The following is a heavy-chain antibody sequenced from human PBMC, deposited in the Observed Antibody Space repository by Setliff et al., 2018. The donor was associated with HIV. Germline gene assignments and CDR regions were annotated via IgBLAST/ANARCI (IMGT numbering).Heavy chain of an antibody. V-gene: IGHV4-34*01. CDR1: GGSFSSYY. Sequence: SETLSLTCAVSGGSFSSYYWIWIRQVPGKGLEWIGEINQSGSTYYNPSLKSRVTISVDTSKNQFSLNLSSVTAADTAVYYCARSAYDSSGLPYWGQGTLVPVSS. D-gene: IGHD3-22*01. CDR3: ARSAYDSSGLPY. CDR2: INQSGST. J-gene: IGHJ4*02.